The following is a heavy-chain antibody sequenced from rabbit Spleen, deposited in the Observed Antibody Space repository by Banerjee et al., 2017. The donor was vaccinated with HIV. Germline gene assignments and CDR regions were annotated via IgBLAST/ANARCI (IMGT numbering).Heavy chain of an antibody. D-gene: IGHD2-1*01. Sequence: QLVESGGGLVQPGGSLKLSCKASGFDFSTYSMSWVRQAPGKGLEWIGYIVPIFGVTDYANWMKGRVTISSHDAQNTLYLQLNSLTAADTATYFCVIEAGYGGDGDANCWGPGTLVTVS. J-gene: IGHJ4*01. CDR3: VIEAGYGGDGDANC. V-gene: IGHV1S7*01. CDR2: IVPIFGVT. CDR1: GFDFSTYS.